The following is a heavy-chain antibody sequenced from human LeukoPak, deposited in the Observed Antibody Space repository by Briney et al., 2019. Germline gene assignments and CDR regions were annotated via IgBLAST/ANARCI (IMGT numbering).Heavy chain of an antibody. D-gene: IGHD3-22*01. V-gene: IGHV3-48*01. J-gene: IGHJ4*02. Sequence: PGGSLRLSCAASGFTFSSYSMTWVRQAPGQGLEWLSYISSSSSTIYYADSVKGRFTISRDNAKNSLYLQMNSLRAEDTAVYYCARDAYYYDSSGYVAYFDYWGQGTLVTVSS. CDR2: ISSSSSTI. CDR3: ARDAYYYDSSGYVAYFDY. CDR1: GFTFSSYS.